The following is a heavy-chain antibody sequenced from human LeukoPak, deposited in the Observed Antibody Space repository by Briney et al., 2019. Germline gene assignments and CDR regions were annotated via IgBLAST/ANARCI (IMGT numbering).Heavy chain of an antibody. CDR1: GFTFSDHA. Sequence: GGSLRLSCVASGFTFSDHAMTWVRRAPGKTFEWVSVITGSGPTTYYAASVTGRFTMSRDNSNNLVFLEMNDLRVEDTAVYYCAKAPDFVWGSYRNNYFDSWGQGTLVSVS. D-gene: IGHD3-16*02. J-gene: IGHJ5*01. CDR2: ITGSGPTT. V-gene: IGHV3-23*01. CDR3: AKAPDFVWGSYRNNYFDS.